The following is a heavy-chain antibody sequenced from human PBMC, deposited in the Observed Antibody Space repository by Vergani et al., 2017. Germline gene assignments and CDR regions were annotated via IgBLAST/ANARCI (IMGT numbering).Heavy chain of an antibody. CDR2: IKQDGSEK. V-gene: IGHV3-7*01. CDR1: GFTFRTYW. CDR3: GRDPRGYCSGGTGYSWGYYFDY. J-gene: IGHJ4*02. Sequence: EVQLVESGGGLVQPGGSLRLSCAASGFTFRTYWMSWVRQAPGKGLEWVANIKQDGSEKYYVDSVKGRFTISRDNAKNSLYLQMNSLRAEDTAVYYCGRDPRGYCSGGTGYSWGYYFDYWGQGTLVTVSS. D-gene: IGHD2-15*01.